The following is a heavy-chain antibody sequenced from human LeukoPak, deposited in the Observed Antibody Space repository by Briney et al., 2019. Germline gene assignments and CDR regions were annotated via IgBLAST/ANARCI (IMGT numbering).Heavy chain of an antibody. J-gene: IGHJ4*02. CDR3: ASDRNDYGGGY. V-gene: IGHV3-21*01. D-gene: IGHD4-23*01. CDR2: ISSSSSYI. CDR1: GFTFSSYS. Sequence: AGSLRLSCAASGFTFSSYSKNWVRQPPPKGLEWVSSISSSSSYIYYADSVKGRLTISRDNAKNSLYLQMNSLRAEDTAVYYCASDRNDYGGGYWGQGTLVTVSS.